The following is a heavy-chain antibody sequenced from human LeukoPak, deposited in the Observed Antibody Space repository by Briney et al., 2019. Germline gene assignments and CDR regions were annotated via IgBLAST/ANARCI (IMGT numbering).Heavy chain of an antibody. CDR2: ISGSGHNT. CDR3: AKGPYGSAI. V-gene: IGHV3-23*01. J-gene: IGHJ3*02. Sequence: GGSLRLSWAASGFTFSNYGMNWVRQAPGKGLEWVSAISGSGHNTYYADSVKGRFTISRDNSKNTLYLQMNSLRAEDTAVYYCAKGPYGSAIWGQGTMVTVSS. CDR1: GFTFSNYG. D-gene: IGHD3-10*01.